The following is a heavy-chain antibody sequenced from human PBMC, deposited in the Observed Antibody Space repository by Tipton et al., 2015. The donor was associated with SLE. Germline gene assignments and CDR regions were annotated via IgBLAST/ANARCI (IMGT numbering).Heavy chain of an antibody. CDR1: GESFNGYF. J-gene: IGHJ3*02. CDR3: ARHIRIGDAFDI. CDR2: IIHSGVT. V-gene: IGHV4-34*12. D-gene: IGHD2-15*01. Sequence: GLVKPSQTLSLTCAVYGESFNGYFWTWIRQPPGKGLEWIAEIIHSGVTNYNPSLRSRVTIAVDMSKNQVSLKLSSVTAADTAVYYCARHIRIGDAFDIWGQGTMVAVSS.